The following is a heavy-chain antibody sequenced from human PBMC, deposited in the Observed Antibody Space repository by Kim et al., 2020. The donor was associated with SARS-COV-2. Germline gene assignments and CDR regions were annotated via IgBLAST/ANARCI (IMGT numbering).Heavy chain of an antibody. J-gene: IGHJ6*02. D-gene: IGHD3-10*01. V-gene: IGHV4-34*01. CDR3: ARDNITMVRGVINYYYYGMDV. CDR2: INHSGST. CDR1: GGSFSGYY. Sequence: SETLSLTCAVYGGSFSGYYWSWIRQPPGKGLEWIGEINHSGSTNYNPSLKSRVTISVDTSKNQFSLKLSSVTAADTAVYYCARDNITMVRGVINYYYYGMDVWGQGTTVTVSS.